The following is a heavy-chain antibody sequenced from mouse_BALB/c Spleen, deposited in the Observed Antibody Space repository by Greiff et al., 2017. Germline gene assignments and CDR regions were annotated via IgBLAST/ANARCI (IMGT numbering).Heavy chain of an antibody. V-gene: IGHV5-6-4*01. CDR1: GFTFSSYT. CDR2: IRSGGSYT. D-gene: IGHD2-1*01. CDR3: TRDDGNYPFAY. Sequence: EVMLVESGGGLVKPGGSLKLSCAASGFTFSSYTMSWVRQTPEKRLEWVATIRSGGSYTYYPDSVKGRFTISRDNAKNTLYLQMSSLKSEDTAMYYCTRDDGNYPFAYWGQGTLVTVSA. J-gene: IGHJ3*01.